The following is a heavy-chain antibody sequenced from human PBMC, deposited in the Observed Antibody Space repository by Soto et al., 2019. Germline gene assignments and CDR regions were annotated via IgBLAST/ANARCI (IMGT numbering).Heavy chain of an antibody. CDR1: GFTFSSYT. J-gene: IGHJ5*02. V-gene: IGHV3-30*04. Sequence: QVQLVESGGGVVEPGKSLRLSCAASGFTFSSYTMHWLRQAPGRGLQWVAVVSYDGTNTYYEYSVRGRFTISRDNSNSTTDLQMTNLRGEATADYYGVAAAMWTGKGFEPWGRGTRVTVSS. D-gene: IGHD6-25*01. CDR2: VSYDGTNT. CDR3: VAAAMWTGKGFEP.